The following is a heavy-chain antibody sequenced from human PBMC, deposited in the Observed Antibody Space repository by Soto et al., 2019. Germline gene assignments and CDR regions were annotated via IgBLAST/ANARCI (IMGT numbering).Heavy chain of an antibody. CDR3: ATTLSTRKRSCYKY. Sequence: PSETLSLTCGVYGGPFSGYYGIWIRQTPGKGLEWIGEINHGGSTTYNPSLRSRVTISVDTSKNQFSLKLTSMTAVDTAVYYCATTLSTRKRSCYKYWDQGNQVTVSS. V-gene: IGHV4-34*01. CDR2: INHGGST. CDR1: GGPFSGYY. D-gene: IGHD3-10*01. J-gene: IGHJ4*02.